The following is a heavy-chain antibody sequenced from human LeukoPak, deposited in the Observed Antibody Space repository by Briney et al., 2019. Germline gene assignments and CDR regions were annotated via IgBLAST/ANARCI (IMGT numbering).Heavy chain of an antibody. V-gene: IGHV4-34*01. CDR3: ARLGYCSGGSCFGGFDP. D-gene: IGHD2-15*01. Sequence: SETLSLTCAVYGGSFSGYYWSWIRQPPGKGLEWIGEINHSGSTNYNPSLKSRVTISVDTSKNQFSLKLSSVTAADTAVYYCARLGYCSGGSCFGGFDPWGQGTLVTVSS. CDR1: GGSFSGYY. J-gene: IGHJ5*02. CDR2: INHSGST.